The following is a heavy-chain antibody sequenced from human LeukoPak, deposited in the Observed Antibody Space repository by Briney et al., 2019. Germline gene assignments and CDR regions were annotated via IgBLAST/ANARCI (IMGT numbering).Heavy chain of an antibody. CDR1: GFTFSSYG. CDR2: ISGSGGST. J-gene: IGHJ3*02. D-gene: IGHD5-18*01. CDR3: ARGWIQLWLGAFDI. Sequence: GGSLRLSCAASGFTFSSYGMHWVRQAPGKGLEWVSAISGSGGSTYYADSVKGRFTISRDNAKNSLYLQMNSLRAEDTAVYYCARGWIQLWLGAFDIWGQGTMVTVSS. V-gene: IGHV3-23*01.